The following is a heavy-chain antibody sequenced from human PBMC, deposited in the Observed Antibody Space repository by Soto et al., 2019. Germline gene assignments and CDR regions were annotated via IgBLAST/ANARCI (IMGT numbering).Heavy chain of an antibody. CDR2: INHSGRV. CDR1: GVSFCGHC. J-gene: IGHJ5*01. CDR3: STRAYDTNGYYRFDP. D-gene: IGHD3-22*01. Sequence: SATLSLTGSVDGVSFCGHCWTLSRPSPGKGLEWIGDINHSGRVNYSPSLKSRVTISLDTSKNQFSLTLSAVTAADTAMYYCSTRAYDTNGYYRFDPWGQGTLVTVS. V-gene: IGHV4-34*01.